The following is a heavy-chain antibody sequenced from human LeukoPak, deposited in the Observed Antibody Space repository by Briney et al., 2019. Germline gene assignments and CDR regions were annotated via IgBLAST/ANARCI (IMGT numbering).Heavy chain of an antibody. CDR3: ARAWAAMVRGVIEGGNWFDP. J-gene: IGHJ5*02. CDR1: GGSISSSSYY. Sequence: SETLSLTCTVSGGSISSSSYYWGWIRQPPGKGLEWIGSIYYSGSTYYNPSLKSRVTISVDTSKNQFSLKLSSVTAADTAVYYCARAWAAMVRGVIEGGNWFDPWGQGTLVTVSS. D-gene: IGHD3-10*01. V-gene: IGHV4-39*07. CDR2: IYYSGST.